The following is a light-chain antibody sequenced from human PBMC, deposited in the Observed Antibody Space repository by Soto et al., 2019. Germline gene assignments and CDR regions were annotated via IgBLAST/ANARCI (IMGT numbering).Light chain of an antibody. CDR3: QQYGSSPWT. CDR1: QKISSTV. Sequence: EVVLTQSPGIVSLSPGERASLSCRASQKISSTVLAWYQQKPGQAPRLLIYGASSRTTGIPDRFSGSGSGTDFTLTISRLEPEDFAVYHCQQYGSSPWTFGQGTKVDI. CDR2: GAS. J-gene: IGKJ1*01. V-gene: IGKV3-20*01.